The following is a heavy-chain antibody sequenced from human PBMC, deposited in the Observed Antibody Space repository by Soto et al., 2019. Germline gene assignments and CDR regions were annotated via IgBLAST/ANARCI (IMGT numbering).Heavy chain of an antibody. V-gene: IGHV3-23*01. CDR2: ISGSGGST. J-gene: IGHJ5*02. CDR3: AKGRGGSSWQNWFDP. Sequence: GGSLRLSCAASGFTFSSYAMSWVRQAPGKGLEWVSAISGSGGSTYYADSVKGRFTISRDNSKNTLYLQMNSLRAEDTAVYYCAKGRGGSSWQNWFDPWGQGTLVTVSS. D-gene: IGHD6-13*01. CDR1: GFTFSSYA.